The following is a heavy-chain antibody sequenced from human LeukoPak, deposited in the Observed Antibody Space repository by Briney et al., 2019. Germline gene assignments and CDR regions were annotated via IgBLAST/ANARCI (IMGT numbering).Heavy chain of an antibody. J-gene: IGHJ3*02. CDR3: ASGYSSSWYGAFSPTYAFDI. CDR2: NSYCRRP. Sequence: PSEPLSLPCCVSGVPISIHLWRWLPQPPGEAREGRGNNSYCRRPHHNPSLKSRVTISVDTSKNQFSLKLSSVTAADTAVYYCASGYSSSWYGAFSPTYAFDIWGQGTMVTVSS. V-gene: IGHV4-59*11. CDR1: GVPISIHL. D-gene: IGHD6-13*01.